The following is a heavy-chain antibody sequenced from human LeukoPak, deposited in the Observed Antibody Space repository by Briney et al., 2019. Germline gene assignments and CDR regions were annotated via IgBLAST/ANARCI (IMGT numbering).Heavy chain of an antibody. CDR2: ISSSSSYI. J-gene: IGHJ5*02. CDR1: GFTFSGYS. Sequence: PGGSLRLSCAASGFTFSGYSMNWVRQAPGKGLEWVSSISSSSSYIYYADSVRGGFTISRDNAKNSLYLQMNSLRAEDTAVYYCARDRNYGSGSYSPWGQGTLVTVSS. V-gene: IGHV3-21*01. CDR3: ARDRNYGSGSYSP. D-gene: IGHD3-10*01.